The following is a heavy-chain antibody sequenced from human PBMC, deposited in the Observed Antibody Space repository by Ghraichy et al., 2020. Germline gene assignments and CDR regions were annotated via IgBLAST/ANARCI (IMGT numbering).Heavy chain of an antibody. CDR3: AAEGVVVIRGGYYYGMDV. CDR1: GFTFSSYS. Sequence: GESLNISCAASGFTFSSYSMNWVRQAPGKRLEWVSSISSSSSYIYYADSVKGRFTISRDNAKNSLYLQMNSLRAEDTAVYYCAAEGVVVIRGGYYYGMDVWGQGTTVTVSS. D-gene: IGHD3-22*01. CDR2: ISSSSSYI. V-gene: IGHV3-21*01. J-gene: IGHJ6*02.